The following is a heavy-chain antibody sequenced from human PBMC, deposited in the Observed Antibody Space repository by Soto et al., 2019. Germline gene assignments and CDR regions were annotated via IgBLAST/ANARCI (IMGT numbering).Heavy chain of an antibody. CDR2: IDPKSGGT. J-gene: IGHJ4*02. V-gene: IGHV1-2*02. Sequence: QLVQSGAEVKKPGAAVKVSCKTSGPTLIAYYIHCVRQAPGQGLEWMGWIDPKSGGTTYEQKFLGRVTMTRDTSLNTAYMELNTLTSGDTALYYFARISVDVPEWGQGTLITVSS. D-gene: IGHD5-12*01. CDR3: ARISVDVPE. CDR1: GPTLIAYY.